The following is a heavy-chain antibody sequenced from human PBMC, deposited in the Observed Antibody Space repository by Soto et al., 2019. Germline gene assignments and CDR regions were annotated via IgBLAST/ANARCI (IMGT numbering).Heavy chain of an antibody. D-gene: IGHD3-10*01. V-gene: IGHV4-31*03. CDR1: SGSISRGPYY. Sequence: QVQLQESGPGLVKPSQTLSLTCNVSSGSISRGPYYWSWIRQHPGGGLEWIGYIYYSVSAYYNPSLDSRVTMSIATYKSNFSLKLISVTAADTAVYYCARGSMVRGVTPFDIWGHGTLVTVSS. CDR3: ARGSMVRGVTPFDI. CDR2: IYYSVSA. J-gene: IGHJ3*02.